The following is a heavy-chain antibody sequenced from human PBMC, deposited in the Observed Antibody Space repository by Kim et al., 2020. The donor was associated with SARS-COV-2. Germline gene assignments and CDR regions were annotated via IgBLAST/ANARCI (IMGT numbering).Heavy chain of an antibody. D-gene: IGHD4-17*01. CDR2: ISITSSYI. V-gene: IGHV3-21*01. CDR3: ARDNLNRMTPVTTIDY. J-gene: IGHJ4*02. CDR1: GFTFSSYS. Sequence: GGSLRLSCAASGFTFSSYSMNWVRQAPGKGLEWVSCISITSSYIYYADSVKGRFTISRDNAENSLYLQMNSLRAEDTAVYYCARDNLNRMTPVTTIDYWGQGTLVTVSS.